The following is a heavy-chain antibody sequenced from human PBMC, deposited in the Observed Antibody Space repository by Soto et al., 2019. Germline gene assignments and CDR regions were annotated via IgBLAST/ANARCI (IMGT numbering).Heavy chain of an antibody. CDR2: INPNGGST. J-gene: IGHJ5*02. CDR3: AREFCTGGNCYSGSFDP. V-gene: IGHV1-46*01. D-gene: IGHD2-15*01. Sequence: ASLKVSCKASGYIFTYYYMHWVRQSAGQGLEWMGRINPNGGSTSYAQKFQGRVTMTSDTSTSTLYMELSSLRSEDTAVYYCAREFCTGGNCYSGSFDPWGQGTLVTVSS. CDR1: GYIFTYYY.